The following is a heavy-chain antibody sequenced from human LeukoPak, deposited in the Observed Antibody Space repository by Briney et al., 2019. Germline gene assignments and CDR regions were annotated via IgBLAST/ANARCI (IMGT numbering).Heavy chain of an antibody. V-gene: IGHV3-23*01. Sequence: GGSLRLSCAASGFTFSSYGMSWVRQAPGKGLEWVSAISGSGGSTYYADSVKGRFTISRDNSKNTLYLQMNSLRAEDTAVYYCAKLRITMIVVVTHDAFDIWGQGTMVTVSS. D-gene: IGHD3-22*01. CDR1: GFTFSSYG. J-gene: IGHJ3*02. CDR2: ISGSGGST. CDR3: AKLRITMIVVVTHDAFDI.